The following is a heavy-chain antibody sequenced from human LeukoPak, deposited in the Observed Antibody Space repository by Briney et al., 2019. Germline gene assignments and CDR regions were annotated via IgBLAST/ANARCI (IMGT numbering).Heavy chain of an antibody. D-gene: IGHD3-22*01. CDR1: GFTFSSYG. CDR3: ARSAPTRTMIGSGADY. J-gene: IGHJ4*02. CDR2: ISGSGGST. Sequence: PGGSLRLSCAASGFTFSSYGMSWVRQAPGKGLEWVSAISGSGGSTYYADSVKGRFTISRDNAKNSMYLQMNSLRAEDTAVYYCARSAPTRTMIGSGADYWGQGTLVTVSS. V-gene: IGHV3-23*01.